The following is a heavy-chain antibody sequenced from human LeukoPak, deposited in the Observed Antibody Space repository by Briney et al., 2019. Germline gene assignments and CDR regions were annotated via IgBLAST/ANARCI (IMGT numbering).Heavy chain of an antibody. Sequence: GGSLRLSCAASGFAFSSFAMGWVRQSPGKGLEWLSTINGGGNTTFYSDSVKGRFTISRGNSKNTLYLHMDSLRPDDTATYYCTKELHVAVAVADYYYFYMDVWGRGTAVTVSS. D-gene: IGHD6-19*01. V-gene: IGHV3-23*01. CDR3: TKELHVAVAVADYYYFYMDV. CDR2: INGGGNTT. CDR1: GFAFSSFA. J-gene: IGHJ6*03.